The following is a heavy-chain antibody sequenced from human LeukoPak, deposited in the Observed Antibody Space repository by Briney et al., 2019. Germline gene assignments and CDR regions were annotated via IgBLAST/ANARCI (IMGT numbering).Heavy chain of an antibody. CDR3: ARDRTRTGYSSGWYHNY. CDR2: SNPNSGGT. Sequence: GASVKVCCKASGYTFTGYYMHWVRQAPGQGLEWMGWSNPNSGGTNYAQKFQGRVTMTRDTTISTAYMELSRLRSDGTAVYYCARDRTRTGYSSGWYHNYWGQGTLVTVSS. J-gene: IGHJ4*02. D-gene: IGHD6-19*01. V-gene: IGHV1-2*02. CDR1: GYTFTGYY.